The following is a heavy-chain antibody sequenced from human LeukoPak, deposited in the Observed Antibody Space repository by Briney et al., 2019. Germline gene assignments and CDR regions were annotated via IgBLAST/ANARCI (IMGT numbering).Heavy chain of an antibody. D-gene: IGHD3-10*01. CDR3: ARMSPQEGGSGDFDY. J-gene: IGHJ4*02. Sequence: ASVKVSCKASGYTFTSYDINWVRQVTGQGLEWMGWMNPNSGNTGYAQKFQGRVTMTRNTSISTAYMELSSLRSEDTAVYYCARMSPQEGGSGDFDYWGQGTLVTVSS. CDR2: MNPNSGNT. V-gene: IGHV1-8*01. CDR1: GYTFTSYD.